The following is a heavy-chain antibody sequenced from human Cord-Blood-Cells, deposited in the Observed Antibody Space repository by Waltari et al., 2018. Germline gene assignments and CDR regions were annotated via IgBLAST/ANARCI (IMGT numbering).Heavy chain of an antibody. Sequence: EVQLVESGRGLVKPGGSLRLSCAASGFTFSNAWMSWVRQAPGKGLEWVGRIKSKTDGGTTDYAAPVKGRFTISRDDSKNTLYLQMNSLKTEDTAVYYCTTYFSSGSYYFDYWGQGTLVTGSS. D-gene: IGHD1-26*01. CDR3: TTYFSSGSYYFDY. CDR1: GFTFSNAW. CDR2: IKSKTDGGTT. J-gene: IGHJ4*02. V-gene: IGHV3-15*01.